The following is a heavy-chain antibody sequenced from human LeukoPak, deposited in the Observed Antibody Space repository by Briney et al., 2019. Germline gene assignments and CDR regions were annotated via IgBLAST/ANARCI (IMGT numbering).Heavy chain of an antibody. Sequence: VSVKVSCKASGYTFSSYGISWVRQAPGQGLEWMGWISAYSGNTNYAQKLQGRVTMSTDTSTSTAYMELRSLRSDDTAVYYCARAKLGYCSGGSCYYYYYGMDVWGQGTTVTVSS. CDR3: ARAKLGYCSGGSCYYYYYGMDV. CDR1: GYTFSSYG. V-gene: IGHV1-18*01. D-gene: IGHD2-15*01. CDR2: ISAYSGNT. J-gene: IGHJ6*02.